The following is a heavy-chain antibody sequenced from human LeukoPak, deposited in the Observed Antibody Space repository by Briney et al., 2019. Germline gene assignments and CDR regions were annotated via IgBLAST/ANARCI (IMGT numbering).Heavy chain of an antibody. CDR1: GGSISSSSYY. J-gene: IGHJ4*02. V-gene: IGHV4-39*01. CDR3: AVDNYDILTGSTGFGY. D-gene: IGHD3-9*01. CDR2: IYYSGST. Sequence: PSETLSLTCTVSGGSISSSSYYWGWIRQPPGKGLEWIGSIYYSGSTYYNPSLKSRVTISVDTSKNQFSLKLSSVTAADTAVYYCAVDNYDILTGSTGFGYWGQGTLVTVSS.